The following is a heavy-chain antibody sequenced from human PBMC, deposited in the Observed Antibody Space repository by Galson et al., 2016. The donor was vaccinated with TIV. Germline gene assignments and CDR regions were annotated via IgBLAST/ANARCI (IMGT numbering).Heavy chain of an antibody. CDR2: IHPNGGST. CDR1: GYTFTNYF. J-gene: IGHJ4*02. D-gene: IGHD6-19*01. Sequence: SVKVSCKASGYTFTNYFMHWVRQAPGQGLEWMGTIHPNGGSTGYAQKFKGRVTMTRDTSTSTVYMEMSSLRSEDTAVYYCARSRSSGWYIYFDFWGQGTLVTVSS. V-gene: IGHV1-46*01. CDR3: ARSRSSGWYIYFDF.